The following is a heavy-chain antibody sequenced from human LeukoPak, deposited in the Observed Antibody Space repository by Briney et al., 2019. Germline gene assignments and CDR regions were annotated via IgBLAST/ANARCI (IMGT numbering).Heavy chain of an antibody. V-gene: IGHV3-9*01. CDR3: AKTNSGRYSAPFDY. CDR2: INWNGASI. Sequence: SGRSLRLSCAASGFNFDDSAMHWVRQGPGKGLEWVSGINWNGASIDYADSVKGRFTISRDNAKNSLYLQLNTLRAEDTALYYCAKTNSGRYSAPFDYWGQGTLVTVSP. J-gene: IGHJ4*02. D-gene: IGHD1-26*01. CDR1: GFNFDDSA.